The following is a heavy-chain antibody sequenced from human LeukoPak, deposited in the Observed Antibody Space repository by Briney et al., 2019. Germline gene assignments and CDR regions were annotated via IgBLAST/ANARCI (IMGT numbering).Heavy chain of an antibody. Sequence: PGGSLRLSCAASGFTFSSYWMHWVRQAPGKGLVWVSRINSDGSSTSYADSVKGRFTISRDNAKNTLYLQMNSLRAEGTAVYYCARGYTSGWYYFDYWGQGTLVTVSS. J-gene: IGHJ4*02. V-gene: IGHV3-74*01. D-gene: IGHD6-19*01. CDR1: GFTFSSYW. CDR2: INSDGSST. CDR3: ARGYTSGWYYFDY.